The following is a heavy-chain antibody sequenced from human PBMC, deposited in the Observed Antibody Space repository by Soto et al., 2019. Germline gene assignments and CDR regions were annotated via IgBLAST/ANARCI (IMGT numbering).Heavy chain of an antibody. V-gene: IGHV1-18*01. CDR2: ISPYNGNT. CDR3: TRDQSFDHNHYYGIDI. CDR1: GYPFTSYG. Sequence: VKVSCKASGYPFTSYGIGWVRQAPGQGLEWMGWISPYNGNTYYAQKFQGRVTMTTDTSTTTVYMELRSLRSDDTAVYYCTRDQSFDHNHYYGIDIWGQGTTXTVS. J-gene: IGHJ6*02. D-gene: IGHD1-1*01.